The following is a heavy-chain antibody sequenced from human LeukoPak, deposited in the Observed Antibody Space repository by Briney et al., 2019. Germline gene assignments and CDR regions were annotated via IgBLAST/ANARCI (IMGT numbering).Heavy chain of an antibody. CDR1: GFTFSSYW. D-gene: IGHD3-10*01. CDR3: ARVIPLDYYGSGTWFDP. Sequence: PGRSLRLSCAASGFTFSSYWMSWVRQAPGKGLEWVANIKQDGSEKYYVDSVKGRFTISRDNAKNSLYLQMNSLRAEDTAVYYCARVIPLDYYGSGTWFDPWGQGTLVTVSS. J-gene: IGHJ5*02. CDR2: IKQDGSEK. V-gene: IGHV3-7*01.